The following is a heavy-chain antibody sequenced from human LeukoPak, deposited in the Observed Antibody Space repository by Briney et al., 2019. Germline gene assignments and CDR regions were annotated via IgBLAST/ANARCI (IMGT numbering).Heavy chain of an antibody. CDR1: GDSFSSGSYY. V-gene: IGHV4-61*01. CDR3: AREDSSGYLFDY. J-gene: IGHJ4*02. CDR2: IYYSGST. D-gene: IGHD3-22*01. Sequence: SETLSLTCTVSGDSFSSGSYYWSWIRQPPGKGLEWIGYIYYSGSTNYNPSLKSRVAISVDTSKNQFSLKLSSVTAADTAVYYCAREDSSGYLFDYWGQGTLVTVSS.